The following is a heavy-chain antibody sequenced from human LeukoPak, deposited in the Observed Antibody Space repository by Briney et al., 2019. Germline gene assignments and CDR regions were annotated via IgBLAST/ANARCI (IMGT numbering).Heavy chain of an antibody. CDR1: GYSFTNNW. Sequence: GESLQISCKGSGYSFTNNWIGWVRQMPGKGLAWMGITYPGDSNTRYSPSFQGQVTISADKSISSAYLQWSSLKASDTAMYYCVRSPACSSGTCYPNWFDPWGQGTLVTVSS. J-gene: IGHJ5*02. CDR2: TYPGDSNT. D-gene: IGHD2-15*01. CDR3: VRSPACSSGTCYPNWFDP. V-gene: IGHV5-51*01.